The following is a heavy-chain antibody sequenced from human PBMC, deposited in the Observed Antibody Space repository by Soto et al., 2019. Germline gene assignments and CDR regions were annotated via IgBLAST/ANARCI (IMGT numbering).Heavy chain of an antibody. CDR3: TRFLVEQNPAYYFYALSV. V-gene: IGHV4-59*02. D-gene: IGHD1-26*01. Sequence: SETLSMTGIVSDAFDRGCYWSWNRQPPGKGLEWIGHMYKSGSADYNPSLRSRLTIGMDMSRNQFSLNLSSVTAADTAVYYCTRFLVEQNPAYYFYALSVWAKGTAVPISS. CDR1: DAFDRGCY. J-gene: IGHJ6*04. CDR2: MYKSGSA.